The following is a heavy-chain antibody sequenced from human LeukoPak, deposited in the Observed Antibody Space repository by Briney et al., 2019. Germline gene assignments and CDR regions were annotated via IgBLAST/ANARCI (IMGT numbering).Heavy chain of an antibody. CDR3: ARDERGYSYAKAGFDI. D-gene: IGHD5-18*01. CDR1: GFTFSSYT. Sequence: PGGSLRLSCAASGFTFSSYTMNWVRQPPGKGLEWIGEINHSGSTNYNPSLKSRVTISVDTSKNQFSLKLSSVTAADTAVYYCARDERGYSYAKAGFDIWGQGTMVTASA. V-gene: IGHV4-34*01. J-gene: IGHJ3*02. CDR2: INHSGST.